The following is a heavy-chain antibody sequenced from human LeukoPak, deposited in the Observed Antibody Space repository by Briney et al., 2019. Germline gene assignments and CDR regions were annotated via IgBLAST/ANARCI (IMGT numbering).Heavy chain of an antibody. CDR3: ARGYYDSSGYYGENFDY. CDR2: LNPNSGNT. D-gene: IGHD3-22*01. Sequence: ASVKVSCKASRYTFTSYDINWVRQATGQGLEWMGWLNPNSGNTGYAQKFQGRVTMTRNTSISTAYMELSSLRSEDTAVYYCARGYYDSSGYYGENFDYWGQGTLVTVSS. J-gene: IGHJ4*02. V-gene: IGHV1-8*01. CDR1: RYTFTSYD.